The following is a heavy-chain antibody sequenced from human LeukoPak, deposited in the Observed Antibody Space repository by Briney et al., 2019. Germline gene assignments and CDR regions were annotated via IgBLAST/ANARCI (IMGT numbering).Heavy chain of an antibody. CDR2: ISGSVGIT. J-gene: IGHJ4*02. CDR3: AKSGVPLDY. CDR1: GFTFSSNA. D-gene: IGHD5-12*01. V-gene: IGHV3-23*01. Sequence: PGGSLRLSCAASGFTFSSNAMSWVPEAPGKGLEWVSAISGSVGITYYADSVKGRFTISTDNSKNTLYLQMNSVRAEDTAVYYCAKSGVPLDYWGQGTLVTVSS.